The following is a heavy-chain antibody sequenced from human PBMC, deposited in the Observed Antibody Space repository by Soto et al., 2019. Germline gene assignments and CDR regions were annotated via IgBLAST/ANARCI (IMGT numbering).Heavy chain of an antibody. CDR1: GFTVSTKY. V-gene: IGHV3-66*01. Sequence: EVQLVESGGGLVQPGASLRLSCAASGFTVSTKYMSWVRQAPGKGLEWVSVIYSGGSTFYADSVRGRFTISRDNSKNTVNLQMNSLRAEDTAVYYCARDPWAADYWGQGTLVTVSS. CDR3: ARDPWAADY. CDR2: IYSGGST. D-gene: IGHD3-16*01. J-gene: IGHJ4*02.